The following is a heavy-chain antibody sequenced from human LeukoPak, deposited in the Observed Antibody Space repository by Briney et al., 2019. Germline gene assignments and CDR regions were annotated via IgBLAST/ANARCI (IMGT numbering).Heavy chain of an antibody. CDR2: INPNTGGR. D-gene: IGHD4-17*01. J-gene: IGHJ3*02. CDR3: ARGALGYGADLFDI. Sequence: GASVKVSCKTSGYTFTDYYFHWVRQAPGRGLEWMGWINPNTGGRGYAQKFQGRVTMTRDTSISAAYMELSSLRSDDTAVYYCARGALGYGADLFDIWGQGTMVTVSS. CDR1: GYTFTDYY. V-gene: IGHV1-2*02.